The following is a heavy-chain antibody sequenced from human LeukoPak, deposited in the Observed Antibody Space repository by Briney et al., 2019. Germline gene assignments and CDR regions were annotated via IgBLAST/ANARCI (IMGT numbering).Heavy chain of an antibody. CDR2: ISSSGSTI. V-gene: IGHV3-48*04. J-gene: IGHJ4*02. CDR1: GFTFSSYG. CDR3: ARRRTAMEFDY. D-gene: IGHD5-18*01. Sequence: PGGSLRLSCAASGFTFSSYGMSWVRQAPGKGLEWVSYISSSGSTIYYADSVKGRFTISRDNAKNSLYLQMNSLRAEDTAVYYCARRRTAMEFDYWGQGTLVTVSS.